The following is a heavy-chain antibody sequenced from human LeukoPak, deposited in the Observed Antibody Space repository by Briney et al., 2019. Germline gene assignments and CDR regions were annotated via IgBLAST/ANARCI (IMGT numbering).Heavy chain of an antibody. CDR3: ARGKYSSGWYTGYMDV. V-gene: IGHV4-61*02. D-gene: IGHD6-19*01. CDR1: GGSISSGTYY. CDR2: ISNSGSTNYNRGST. J-gene: IGHJ6*03. Sequence: SETLSLTCTVSGGSISSGTYYWSWIRQPAGKGLEWIGRISNSGSTNYNRGSTNYNPSLESRVTISLSTSKNQVSLKVSSVTAADTAVYYCARGKYSSGWYTGYMDVWGKGTTVSISS.